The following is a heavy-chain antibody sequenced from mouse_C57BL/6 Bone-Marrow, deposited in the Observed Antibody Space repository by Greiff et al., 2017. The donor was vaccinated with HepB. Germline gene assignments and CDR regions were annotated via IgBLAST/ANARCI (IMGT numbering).Heavy chain of an antibody. J-gene: IGHJ3*01. CDR3: TRMIRAY. V-gene: IGHV1-15*01. CDR1: GYTFTDYE. D-gene: IGHD2-4*01. Sequence: VQLVESGAELVRPGASVTLSCKASGYTFTDYEMHWVKQTPVHGLEWIGAIDPETGGTAYNQKFKGKAILTAAKSSSTAYMELRSLTSEDSAVYYCTRMIRAYWGQGTLVTVSA. CDR2: IDPETGGT.